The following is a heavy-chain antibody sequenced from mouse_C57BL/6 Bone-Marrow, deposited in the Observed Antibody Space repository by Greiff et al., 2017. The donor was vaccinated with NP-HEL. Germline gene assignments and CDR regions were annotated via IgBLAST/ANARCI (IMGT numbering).Heavy chain of an antibody. CDR2: ISDGGSYT. CDR3: ARGQRVWSAY. CDR1: GFTFSSYA. Sequence: EVKVEESGGGLVKPGGSLKLSCAASGFTFSSYAMSWVRQTPEKRLEWVATISDGGSYTYYPDNVKGRFTISRDNAKNNLYLQMSHLKSEDTAMYYCARGQRVWSAYWGQGTLVTVSA. V-gene: IGHV5-4*03. J-gene: IGHJ3*01. D-gene: IGHD2-10*02.